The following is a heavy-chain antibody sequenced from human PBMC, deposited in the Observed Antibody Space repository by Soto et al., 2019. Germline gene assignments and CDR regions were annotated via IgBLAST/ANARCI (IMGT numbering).Heavy chain of an antibody. CDR3: TTDFPFRSSGWFDAFDI. J-gene: IGHJ3*02. CDR2: IKSKTDGGTT. CDR1: GFTFSNAW. V-gene: IGHV3-15*01. Sequence: PGGSLRLSCAASGFTFSNAWMSWVRQAPGKGLEWVGRIKSKTDGGTTDYAAPVKGRFTISRDDSKNTLYLQMNSLKTEDTAVYFCTTDFPFRSSGWFDAFDIWGQGTMVTVSS. D-gene: IGHD6-19*01.